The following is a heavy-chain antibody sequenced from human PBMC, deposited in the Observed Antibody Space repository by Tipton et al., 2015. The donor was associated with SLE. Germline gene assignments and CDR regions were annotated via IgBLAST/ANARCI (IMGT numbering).Heavy chain of an antibody. Sequence: TLSLTCTVSGGSISSGSYYWSWLRQPAGKGLEGIGRIYTSGSTNYSPSPKSRVTISVDASKNQFSLKLTSVTAADTALYYCARRGRGEGAFDIWGQGTMVTVSS. J-gene: IGHJ3*02. CDR3: ARRGRGEGAFDI. CDR1: GGSISSGSYY. V-gene: IGHV4-61*02. D-gene: IGHD2-21*01. CDR2: IYTSGST.